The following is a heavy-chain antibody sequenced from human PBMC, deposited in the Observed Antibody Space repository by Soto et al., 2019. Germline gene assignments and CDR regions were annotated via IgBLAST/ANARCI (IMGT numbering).Heavy chain of an antibody. J-gene: IGHJ6*02. V-gene: IGHV1-2*04. CDR1: GYTFTGYY. Sequence: ASVKVSCKASGYTFTGYYMHWVRQAPGQGLEWMGWINPNSGGTNYAQKFQGWVTMTRDTSISTAYMELSRLRSDDTAVYYCAREVCGSTSCYYGMDVWGQGTTVTVSS. D-gene: IGHD2-2*01. CDR3: AREVCGSTSCYYGMDV. CDR2: INPNSGGT.